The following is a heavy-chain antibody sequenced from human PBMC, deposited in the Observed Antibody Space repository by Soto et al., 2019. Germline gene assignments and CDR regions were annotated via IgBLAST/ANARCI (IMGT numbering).Heavy chain of an antibody. Sequence: QVQLVQSGAEVKKPGASVKVSCKASGYTFTSYAILWVRQAPGQRLEWMEWINAGNGNTKYSQKFQGRVTITRDTCAITAYMELSSLRSEDTAVYYCASDVGATGDWGQGTLVTVSS. CDR1: GYTFTSYA. CDR3: ASDVGATGD. D-gene: IGHD1-26*01. J-gene: IGHJ4*02. CDR2: INAGNGNT. V-gene: IGHV1-3*01.